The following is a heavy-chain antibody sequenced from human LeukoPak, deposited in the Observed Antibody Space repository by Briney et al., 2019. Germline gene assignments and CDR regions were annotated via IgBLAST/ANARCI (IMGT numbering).Heavy chain of an antibody. D-gene: IGHD1-1*01. CDR1: GFTFSSYG. CDR3: ARDGGTTGTNDPLDY. J-gene: IGHJ4*02. V-gene: IGHV3-33*01. Sequence: SGGSLRLSCAASGFTFSSYGMHWVRQAPGKGLEWVAVIWYDGSNKYYADSVKGRFTISRDNSKNTLYLQMNSLRAEDTAVYYCARDGGTTGTNDPLDYWGQGTLVTVSS. CDR2: IWYDGSNK.